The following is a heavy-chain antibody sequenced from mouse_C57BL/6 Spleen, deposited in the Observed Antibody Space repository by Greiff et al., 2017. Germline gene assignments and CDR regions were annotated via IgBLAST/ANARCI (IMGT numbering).Heavy chain of an antibody. CDR1: GYTFTSYW. D-gene: IGHD1-1*01. V-gene: IGHV1-74*01. Sequence: QVQLQQPGAELVKPGASVKVSCKASGYTFTSYWMHWVKQRPGQGLEWIGRIHPSDSDTNYNQKFKGKATLTVDTSSSTAYMQLSSLTSEDSAVYYCAIAYGSSYPYAMDYWGQGTSGTVSS. CDR2: IHPSDSDT. J-gene: IGHJ4*01. CDR3: AIAYGSSYPYAMDY.